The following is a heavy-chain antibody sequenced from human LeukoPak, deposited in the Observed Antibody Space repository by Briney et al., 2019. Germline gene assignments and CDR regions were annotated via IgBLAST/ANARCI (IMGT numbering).Heavy chain of an antibody. J-gene: IGHJ4*02. CDR3: AKSRSSLLTGNFDY. CDR2: ISERGGST. CDR1: GFTFSGYA. Sequence: PGGSLRLSCAASGFTFSGYAMYWVRQAPGKGLEWVSYISERGGSTTYADSVKGRFTISRDNSKNTLYLQMNSLRAEDTAVYYCAKSRSSLLTGNFDYWGQGTLVTVSS. V-gene: IGHV3-23*01. D-gene: IGHD3-9*01.